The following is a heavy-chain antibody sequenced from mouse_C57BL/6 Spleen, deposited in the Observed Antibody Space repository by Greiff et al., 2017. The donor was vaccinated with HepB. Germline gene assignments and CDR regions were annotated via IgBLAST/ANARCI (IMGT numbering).Heavy chain of an antibody. Sequence: QVQLQQSGAELMKPGASVKLSCKATGYTFTGYWIEWVKQRPGHGLEWIGEILPGSGSTNYNEKLKGKATFTADTSSNTAYMQLSSLTTEDSAIYYCASPYYSNYGLGYFDVWGTGTTVTVSS. D-gene: IGHD2-5*01. J-gene: IGHJ1*03. V-gene: IGHV1-9*01. CDR2: ILPGSGST. CDR3: ASPYYSNYGLGYFDV. CDR1: GYTFTGYW.